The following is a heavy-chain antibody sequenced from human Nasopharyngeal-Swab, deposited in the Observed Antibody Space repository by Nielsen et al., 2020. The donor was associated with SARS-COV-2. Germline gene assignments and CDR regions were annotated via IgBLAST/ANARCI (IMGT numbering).Heavy chain of an antibody. D-gene: IGHD3-16*01. V-gene: IGHV4/OR15-8*02. CDR2: IHRSGTI. CDR1: GASTGSDYW. J-gene: IGHJ4*02. CDR3: TRGGVWRFDY. Sequence: SETLSLTCVVSGASTGSDYWWTWVRQPPGRGLEWIGEIHRSGTINYNPSLKSRVTLLIDQSKNHFSLNLNSVTAADTAMYFCTRGGVWRFDYWGQGTLVTVSS.